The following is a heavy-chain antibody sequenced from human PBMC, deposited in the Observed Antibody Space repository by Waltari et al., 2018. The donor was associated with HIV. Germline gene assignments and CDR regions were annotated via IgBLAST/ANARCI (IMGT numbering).Heavy chain of an antibody. Sequence: QVPLLESGGGVVQPGRSLRLSCEVSGFTFSDSGFHWVRQAPGRGLEWVAIISYDGRNKYYAESVKGRFTLSRDNAKNTLFLQMNSLRAEDTAVYYCAKEDFEYGSSSHLGYWGQGTLVTVSS. CDR1: GFTFSDSG. CDR3: AKEDFEYGSSSHLGY. V-gene: IGHV3-30*18. J-gene: IGHJ4*02. CDR2: ISYDGRNK. D-gene: IGHD6-6*01.